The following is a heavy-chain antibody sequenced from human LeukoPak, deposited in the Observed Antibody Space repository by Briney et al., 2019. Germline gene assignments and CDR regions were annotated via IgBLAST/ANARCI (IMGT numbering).Heavy chain of an antibody. D-gene: IGHD6-13*01. CDR2: ISYDGSNK. J-gene: IGHJ5*02. V-gene: IGHV3-30-3*01. Sequence: GRSLRLSCAASGFTFSSYAMHWARQAPGKGLEWVAVISYDGSNKYYADSVKGRFTISRDNSKNTLYLQMNSLRAEDTAVYYCARDSGSSSWYESWFDPWGQGTLVTVSS. CDR3: ARDSGSSSWYESWFDP. CDR1: GFTFSSYA.